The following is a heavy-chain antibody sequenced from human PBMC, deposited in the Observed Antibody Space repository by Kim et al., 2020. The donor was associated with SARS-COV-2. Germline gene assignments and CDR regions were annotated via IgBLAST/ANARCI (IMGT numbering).Heavy chain of an antibody. J-gene: IGHJ4*02. D-gene: IGHD3-22*01. V-gene: IGHV3-30*07. Sequence: VNGRLTISRDNSKNTLYLQMNSLRAEDTAVYYCSSARTYYYDSSGYYQLDYWGQGTLVTVSS. CDR3: SSARTYYYDSSGYYQLDY.